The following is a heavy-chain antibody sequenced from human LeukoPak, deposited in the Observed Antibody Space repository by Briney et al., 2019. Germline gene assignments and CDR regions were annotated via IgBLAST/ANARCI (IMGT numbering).Heavy chain of an antibody. D-gene: IGHD6-13*01. V-gene: IGHV3-23*01. J-gene: IGHJ3*02. CDR1: GFTFTSYS. CDR2: ISGGGGST. CDR3: ARDPAAVAEDAFDI. Sequence: GGSLRLSCAASGFTFTSYSMNWVRQAPGKGLEWVSTISGGGGSTYYADSVKGRFTISRDNSKNTLYLQMNSLRAEDTAVYYCARDPAAVAEDAFDIWGQGTMVTVSS.